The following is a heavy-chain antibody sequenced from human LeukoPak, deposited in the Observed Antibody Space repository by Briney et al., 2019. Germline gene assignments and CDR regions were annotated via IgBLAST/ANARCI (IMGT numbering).Heavy chain of an antibody. CDR2: IYYSGST. CDR3: ARSPRGDAFDI. Sequence: PSETLSLTCTVSGGSVSGYYWSWIRQPPGKGLEWIGYIYYSGSTNYNPSLKSRVTISVDTSKNQFSLKLSSVTAADTAVYYCARSPRGDAFDIWGQGTMVTVSS. D-gene: IGHD3-10*01. J-gene: IGHJ3*02. V-gene: IGHV4-59*08. CDR1: GGSVSGYY.